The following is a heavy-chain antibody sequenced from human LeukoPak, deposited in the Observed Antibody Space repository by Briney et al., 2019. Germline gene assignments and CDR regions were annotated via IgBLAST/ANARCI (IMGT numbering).Heavy chain of an antibody. CDR3: ARVASTVTSYYFDY. Sequence: GGSLRLSCAASGFTFSDYYMSWIRQAPGKGLEWVSYISSSGSTIYYADSVKGRVTISRDNAKNSVYLQMNRLRAEDTAVYYCARVASTVTSYYFDYWGQGTLVTVSS. V-gene: IGHV3-11*01. CDR1: GFTFSDYY. J-gene: IGHJ4*02. D-gene: IGHD4-17*01. CDR2: ISSSGSTI.